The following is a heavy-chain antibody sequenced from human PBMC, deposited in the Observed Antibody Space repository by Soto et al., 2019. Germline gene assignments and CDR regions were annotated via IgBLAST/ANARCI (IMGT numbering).Heavy chain of an antibody. CDR1: GGSISSSSYY. CDR3: ARLSGSYDYSWGSYPSEFDY. CDR2: IYYSGRT. Sequence: QLQLQESGPGLVKPSETLSLTCTVSGGSISSSSYYWGWIRQPPGKGLEWIGSIYYSGRTYYNPSLESRDTVSVDTSKNQFYLKRSSVTDAETAVYYCARLSGSYDYSWGSYPSEFDYWGQGTLVTVSS. V-gene: IGHV4-39*01. D-gene: IGHD3-16*02. J-gene: IGHJ4*02.